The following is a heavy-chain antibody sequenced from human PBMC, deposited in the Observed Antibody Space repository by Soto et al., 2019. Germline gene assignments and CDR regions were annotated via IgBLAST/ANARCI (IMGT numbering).Heavy chain of an antibody. Sequence: GASLKVSCKASGGTFSSYAISWVRQAPGQGLEWMGGIIPIFGTANYAQKFQGRVTITADESTSTAYMELSSLRSEDTAVYYCARAGYGDRAVAFDIWGQGTMVTVSS. CDR3: ARAGYGDRAVAFDI. CDR1: GGTFSSYA. D-gene: IGHD4-17*01. V-gene: IGHV1-69*13. CDR2: IIPIFGTA. J-gene: IGHJ3*02.